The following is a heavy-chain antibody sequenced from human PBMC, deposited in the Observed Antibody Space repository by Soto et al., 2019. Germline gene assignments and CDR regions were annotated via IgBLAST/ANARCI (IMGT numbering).Heavy chain of an antibody. V-gene: IGHV4-59*01. CDR3: AADYGDPDYYYYGMDV. CDR1: GGSISSYY. J-gene: IGHJ6*02. D-gene: IGHD4-17*01. CDR2: IYYSGST. Sequence: SETLSLTCTVSGGSISSYYWSWIRQPPGKGLEWIGYIYYSGSTNYNPSLKSRVTISADTSKNQFSLKLSSVTAADTAVYYCAADYGDPDYYYYGMDVWGQGTTVTVSS.